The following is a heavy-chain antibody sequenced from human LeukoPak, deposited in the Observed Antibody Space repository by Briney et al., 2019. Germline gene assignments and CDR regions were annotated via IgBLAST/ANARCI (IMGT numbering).Heavy chain of an antibody. Sequence: GGSLRLSCAASGFTLSTYSMNWVRQAPGKGLEWVSSISSSSLYIYYADSVKGRFTISRDNAKNSLYLQMNSLRAEDTAVYYCASEHSGNYYRPFDYWGQGTLVTVSS. CDR1: GFTLSTYS. CDR3: ASEHSGNYYRPFDY. V-gene: IGHV3-21*01. J-gene: IGHJ4*02. CDR2: ISSSSLYI. D-gene: IGHD1-26*01.